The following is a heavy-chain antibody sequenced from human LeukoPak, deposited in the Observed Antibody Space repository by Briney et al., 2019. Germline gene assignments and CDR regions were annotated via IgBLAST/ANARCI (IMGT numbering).Heavy chain of an antibody. Sequence: SETLSLTCAVYGGSFSGYYWSWIRQPPGKGLEWIGEINHSGSTNYNPSLKSRVTISVGTSKNQFSLKLSSVTAADTAVYYCARGRIAVAGTLVDYWGQGTLVTVSS. CDR3: ARGRIAVAGTLVDY. J-gene: IGHJ4*02. V-gene: IGHV4-34*01. CDR1: GGSFSGYY. CDR2: INHSGST. D-gene: IGHD6-19*01.